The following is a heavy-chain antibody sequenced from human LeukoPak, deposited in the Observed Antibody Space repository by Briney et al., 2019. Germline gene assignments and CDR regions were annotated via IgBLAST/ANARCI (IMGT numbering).Heavy chain of an antibody. CDR2: IYYSGST. J-gene: IGHJ4*02. CDR1: GGSISSYY. Sequence: PSETLSLTCTVSGGSISSYYWSWIRQPPGKGLEWIGYIYYSGSTNYNPSLKSRVTISVDTSKNRFSLKLSSVTAADTAVYYCARGRVAALLDYWGQGTLVTVSS. V-gene: IGHV4-59*08. CDR3: ARGRVAALLDY. D-gene: IGHD2-15*01.